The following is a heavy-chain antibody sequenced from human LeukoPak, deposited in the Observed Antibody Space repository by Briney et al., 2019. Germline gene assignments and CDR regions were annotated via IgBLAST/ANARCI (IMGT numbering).Heavy chain of an antibody. CDR2: IDTAGDT. CDR1: GFPFSNYA. Sequence: GGSLRLSCAASGFPFSNYAVSWVRQAPGKGLEWVSVIDTAGDTYYPGSVKGRFTISREDAKNSLYLQMNGLRAGDTAVYYCARVSSSGHYDYWGQGTLVTVSS. J-gene: IGHJ4*02. D-gene: IGHD3-22*01. CDR3: ARVSSSGHYDY. V-gene: IGHV3-13*01.